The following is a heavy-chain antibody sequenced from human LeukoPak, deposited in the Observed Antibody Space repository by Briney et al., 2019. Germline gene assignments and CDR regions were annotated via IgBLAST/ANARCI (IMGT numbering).Heavy chain of an antibody. V-gene: IGHV4-39*01. J-gene: IGHJ4*02. CDR1: GGSISSSSYY. Sequence: SETLSLTCTVSGGSISSSSYYWGWIRQPPGKGLEWIGSIYYSGSTYYNPSLKSRVTISVDTSKNQFSLKLSSVTAADTAVYYCARPGLRIRWLSAFDYWGQGTLVTVSS. D-gene: IGHD5-24*01. CDR2: IYYSGST. CDR3: ARPGLRIRWLSAFDY.